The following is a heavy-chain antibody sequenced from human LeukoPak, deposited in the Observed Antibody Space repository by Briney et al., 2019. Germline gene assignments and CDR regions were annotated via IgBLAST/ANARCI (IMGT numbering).Heavy chain of an antibody. CDR1: GFTFSSYS. J-gene: IGHJ4*02. D-gene: IGHD1-26*01. CDR2: ISSSSSYI. CDR3: ARDQDIVGAFGY. V-gene: IGHV3-21*01. Sequence: PGGSLRLSCAASGFTFSSYSMNWVRQAPGKGLEWVSSISSSSSYIYYADSVKGRFTISRDNAKNSLYLQMNSLRAEDTAVYYCARDQDIVGAFGYWGQGTLVTVSS.